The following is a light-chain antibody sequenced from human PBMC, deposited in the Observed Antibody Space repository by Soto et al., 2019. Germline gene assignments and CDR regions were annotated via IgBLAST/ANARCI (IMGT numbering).Light chain of an antibody. CDR3: GTWDNSLNVFYV. Sequence: QSVLTQPPSVSAAPEQKVTMSCSGSSSNIGNNYVAWYQQLPGTAPKLLIYDNNKRPSGIPDRFSGSKSGTSATLGITGLQTGDEADYYCGTWDNSLNVFYVFGSGTKVTVL. CDR2: DNN. CDR1: SSNIGNNY. J-gene: IGLJ1*01. V-gene: IGLV1-51*01.